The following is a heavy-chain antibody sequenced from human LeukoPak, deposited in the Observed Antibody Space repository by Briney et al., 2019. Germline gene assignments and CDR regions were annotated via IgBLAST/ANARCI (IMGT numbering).Heavy chain of an antibody. J-gene: IGHJ3*02. CDR2: ISVYNGNT. D-gene: IGHD3-22*01. CDR1: GYTFTSYG. CDR3: ARVAHYYDSSGCAHVAFDI. V-gene: IGHV1-18*01. Sequence: ASVKVSCKASGYTFTSYGISWVRQAPGQGLEWMGWISVYNGNTNYAQKLQGRVTMTTDTSTSTAYMELRSLRSDDTAVYYCARVAHYYDSSGCAHVAFDIWGQGTMVTVSS.